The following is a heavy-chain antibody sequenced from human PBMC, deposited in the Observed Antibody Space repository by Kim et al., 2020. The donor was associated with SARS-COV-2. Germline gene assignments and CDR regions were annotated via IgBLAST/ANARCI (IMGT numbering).Heavy chain of an antibody. CDR1: GYTFTSYA. D-gene: IGHD3-16*01. J-gene: IGHJ5*02. Sequence: ASVKVSCKASGYTFTSYAMNWVRQAPGQGLEWMGWINTNTGNPTYAQGFTGRFVFSLDTSVSTAYLQISSLKAEDTAVYYCARGPPSRITFDLNWFDPWGQGTLVTVSS. CDR2: INTNTGNP. CDR3: ARGPPSRITFDLNWFDP. V-gene: IGHV7-4-1*02.